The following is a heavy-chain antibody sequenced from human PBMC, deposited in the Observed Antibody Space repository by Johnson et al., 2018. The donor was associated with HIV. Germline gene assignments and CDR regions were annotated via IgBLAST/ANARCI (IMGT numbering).Heavy chain of an antibody. CDR2: IYSGGNT. J-gene: IGHJ3*02. Sequence: VQLVESGGGLVQPGGSLRLSCAAPGITVSSSYMSWVRQAPGKGLEWVSVIYSGGNTYYADSVRGRFTISRDNSKNTLYLQMHSLRAEDTAVYDCAKDLGTGDDAFDIWGQGTMVTVSS. V-gene: IGHV3-66*01. D-gene: IGHD7-27*01. CDR3: AKDLGTGDDAFDI. CDR1: GITVSSSY.